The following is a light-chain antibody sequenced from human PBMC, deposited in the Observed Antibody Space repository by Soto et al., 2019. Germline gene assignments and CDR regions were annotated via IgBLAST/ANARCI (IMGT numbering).Light chain of an antibody. CDR3: QQANSFPLT. J-gene: IGKJ4*01. CDR1: QTISTW. CDR2: DAS. V-gene: IGKV1-12*01. Sequence: DIQVTQSPPTLSASVGDRVTITCRASQTISTWMAWYQQKPGKAPKLLVYDASTLQSGVASRFSGSGSGTEFTLIISGLQPDDFATYYCQQANSFPLTFGGGTKVDIK.